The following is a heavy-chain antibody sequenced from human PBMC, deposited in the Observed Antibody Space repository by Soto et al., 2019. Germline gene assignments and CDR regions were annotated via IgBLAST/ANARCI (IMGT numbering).Heavy chain of an antibody. V-gene: IGHV4-61*01. D-gene: IGHD6-19*01. CDR1: GGSVSSGSFY. J-gene: IGHJ5*02. Sequence: QVQLQESGPGLVKPSETLSLTCTVSGGSVSSGSFYWSWIRQPPGKGLEWIGYIYYSGNTNYNPSLKSRVTISVDTSKNQFYLNLSSVTAAYTAVFYCAAGYSNGFYISWGQGTLVTVSS. CDR2: IYYSGNT. CDR3: AAGYSNGFYIS.